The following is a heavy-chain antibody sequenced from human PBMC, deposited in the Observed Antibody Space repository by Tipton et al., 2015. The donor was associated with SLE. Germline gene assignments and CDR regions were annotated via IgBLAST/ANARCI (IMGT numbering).Heavy chain of an antibody. D-gene: IGHD6-6*01. CDR2: INHSGST. V-gene: IGHV4-34*01. J-gene: IGHJ4*02. CDR3: ARLIAARLPFDY. Sequence: TLSLTCAVYGGSFSGYYWSWIRQPPGKGLEWIGEINHSGSTKYNPSLKSRVTISVDTSKKQFPLNLSSVTAADTAVYYCARLIAARLPFDYWGQGTLVTVSS. CDR1: GGSFSGYY.